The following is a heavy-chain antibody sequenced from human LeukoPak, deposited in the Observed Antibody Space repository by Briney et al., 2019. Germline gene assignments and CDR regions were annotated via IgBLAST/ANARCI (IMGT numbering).Heavy chain of an antibody. J-gene: IGHJ4*02. Sequence: ASVKVSCKASGGTFSSYGISWVRQAPGQGLEWMGWISTYNGNTKYSQKFQGRVTMTTDTSTRTAYMELRSLRSDDTAVYYCARDKTQIWFGEGLWYFDYWGQGTLVTVSS. CDR2: ISTYNGNT. CDR1: GGTFSSYG. CDR3: ARDKTQIWFGEGLWYFDY. V-gene: IGHV1-18*01. D-gene: IGHD3-10*01.